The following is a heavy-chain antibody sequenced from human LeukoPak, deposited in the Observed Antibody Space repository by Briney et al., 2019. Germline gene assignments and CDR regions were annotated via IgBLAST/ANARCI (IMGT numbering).Heavy chain of an antibody. CDR3: ARDPTTVTKGFDI. J-gene: IGHJ3*02. CDR2: ISYSGST. D-gene: IGHD4-17*01. V-gene: IGHV4-59*11. Sequence: SETLSLTCTVSGGSISNHYWTWIRQPPGKGLEWIGYISYSGSTNYNPSLRSRVTISINTSNNQISLRLSPVTAADTAVYYCARDPTTVTKGFDIWGLGTMVTVSP. CDR1: GGSISNHY.